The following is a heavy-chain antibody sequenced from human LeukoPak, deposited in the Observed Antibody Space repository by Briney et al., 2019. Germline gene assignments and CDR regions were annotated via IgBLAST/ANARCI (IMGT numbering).Heavy chain of an antibody. J-gene: IGHJ4*02. CDR3: ARGPSGYHNT. V-gene: IGHV3-30*04. Sequence: PGGSLRLSCAASGFTFSNYAIHWVRQAPGKGLEWVPVISYDGTNKYYADSVKGRFTISRDNSKNTLYLQMNSLRAEDTAVYYCARGPSGYHNTGGQGTLVTVSS. D-gene: IGHD5-12*01. CDR2: ISYDGTNK. CDR1: GFTFSNYA.